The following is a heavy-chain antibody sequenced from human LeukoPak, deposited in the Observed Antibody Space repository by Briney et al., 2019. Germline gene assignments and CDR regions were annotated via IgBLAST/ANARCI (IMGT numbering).Heavy chain of an antibody. Sequence: GGSLRLSCGASGFTFRTSWMNWVRQAPGKGLEWVARINQDGSEKYSVDSGKGRFTICRDNGKNSLYLQMNSLRAEDTAVYYCARDRGYSSFDYWGQGTLVTVSS. D-gene: IGHD6-19*01. CDR2: INQDGSEK. J-gene: IGHJ4*02. V-gene: IGHV3-7*01. CDR1: GFTFRTSW. CDR3: ARDRGYSSFDY.